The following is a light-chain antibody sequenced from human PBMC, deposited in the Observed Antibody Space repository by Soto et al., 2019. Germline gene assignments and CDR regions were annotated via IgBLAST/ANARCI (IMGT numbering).Light chain of an antibody. J-gene: IGKJ4*01. Sequence: ENVLTQSPGTLSLSPGEGATLSCRASQSVSTSYLACYQHKRGQAPRLLIYGTSTRASGIPERFSGSGSGKGVTLAISRLEPEDFAVYYCQQYSSFPLTVGGGTMVEI. CDR3: QQYSSFPLT. CDR2: GTS. V-gene: IGKV3-20*01. CDR1: QSVSTSY.